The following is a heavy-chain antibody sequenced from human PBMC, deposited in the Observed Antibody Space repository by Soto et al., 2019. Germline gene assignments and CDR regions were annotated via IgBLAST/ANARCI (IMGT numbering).Heavy chain of an antibody. CDR3: ARGWRITIFGVVTNWFDP. Sequence: PSETLSLTCTVSGGSISSYYWSWIRQPPGKGLEWIGYIYYSGSTNYNPSLKSRVTISVDTSKNQFSLKLSSVTAADTAVYYCARGWRITIFGVVTNWFDPWGQGTLVTVSS. CDR1: GGSISSYY. D-gene: IGHD3-3*01. V-gene: IGHV4-59*01. J-gene: IGHJ5*02. CDR2: IYYSGST.